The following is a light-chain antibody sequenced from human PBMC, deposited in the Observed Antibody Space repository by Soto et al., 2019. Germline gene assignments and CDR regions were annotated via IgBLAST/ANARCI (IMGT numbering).Light chain of an antibody. V-gene: IGKV3-15*01. J-gene: IGKJ4*01. CDR1: QSVNSN. CDR2: DAS. Sequence: EIVMTLSPATLSVSPGERATISYRASQSVNSNLARYRQKPGQPPRLLSSDASTRYTGVPARFSGSGSGTEFTLTISSLESEDSGIYYCLQYNFWPPLTFGGGTKVEIK. CDR3: LQYNFWPPLT.